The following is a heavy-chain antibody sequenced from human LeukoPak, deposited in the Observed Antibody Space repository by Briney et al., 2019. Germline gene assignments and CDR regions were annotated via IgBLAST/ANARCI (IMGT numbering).Heavy chain of an antibody. CDR3: ATERQKYFDY. V-gene: IGHV3-43*01. J-gene: IGHJ4*02. Sequence: GGSLRLSCAASGFTFDDYAMHWVRQAPGKGLEWVSLITWDGGSTFYADSVKGRFTISRDNSRNSLSLQMNSLRSEDTAFYYCATERQKYFDYWGQGTLVTVFS. CDR1: GFTFDDYA. CDR2: ITWDGGST.